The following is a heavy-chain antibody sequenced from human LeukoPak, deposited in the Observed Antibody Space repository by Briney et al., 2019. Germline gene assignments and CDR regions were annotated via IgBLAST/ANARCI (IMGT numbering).Heavy chain of an antibody. CDR2: ISSTSSYI. CDR3: ARDKRYSSGSYSGYYYYYMDV. V-gene: IGHV3-21*06. J-gene: IGHJ6*03. D-gene: IGHD1-26*01. Sequence: GGSLRLPCAASGFTFSIYSVTWVRQAPGKGLEWVASISSTSSYIYYADSVRGRFTISRDNAQYLAYLQMTSLRTEDTAVYYCARDKRYSSGSYSGYYYYYMDVWGKGTTVTVSS. CDR1: GFTFSIYS.